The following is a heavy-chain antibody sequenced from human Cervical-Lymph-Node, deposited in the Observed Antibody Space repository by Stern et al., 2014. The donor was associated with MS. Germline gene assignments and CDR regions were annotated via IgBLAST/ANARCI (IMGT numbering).Heavy chain of an antibody. CDR3: AVLSVDADFDY. D-gene: IGHD5-18*01. J-gene: IGHJ4*02. Sequence: VQLVESGAEVKKPGASVKVSCTASGYTFTDYAISWVRQAPGQGLEWMAWISAYNGDTNFAQEVQGRFSLTTDTATSTAYMELRSLRSDDTAVYYCAVLSVDADFDYWGQGTLVTVSS. CDR1: GYTFTDYA. CDR2: ISAYNGDT. V-gene: IGHV1-18*01.